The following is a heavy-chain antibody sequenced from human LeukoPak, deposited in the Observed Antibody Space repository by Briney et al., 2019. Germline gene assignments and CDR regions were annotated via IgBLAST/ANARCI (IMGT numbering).Heavy chain of an antibody. CDR2: IYYSGST. J-gene: IGHJ3*02. D-gene: IGHD6-6*01. CDR3: ASCIAAHDAFDI. V-gene: IGHV4-39*01. CDR1: GGSIRSNSYY. Sequence: SETLSLTCTVSGGSIRSNSYYWGWIRQPPGKGLEWIGSIYYSGSTYYNPSLKSRVTIAVDTSKNQFSLKLSSVTAADTAVYYCASCIAAHDAFDIWGQGTMVTVSS.